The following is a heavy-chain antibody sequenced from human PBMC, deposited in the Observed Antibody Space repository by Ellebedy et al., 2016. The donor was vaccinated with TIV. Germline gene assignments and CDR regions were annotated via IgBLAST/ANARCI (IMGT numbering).Heavy chain of an antibody. V-gene: IGHV4-39*07. CDR3: ARTRYYYDSSGYRQYYFDY. CDR2: IYYSGST. D-gene: IGHD3-22*01. CDR1: GGSISSSSYY. Sequence: SETLSLTCTVSGGSISSSSYYWGWIRQPPGKGLEWVGSIYYSGSTYYNPSLKSRVTISVDRSKNQFSLKLSSVTAADTAVYYCARTRYYYDSSGYRQYYFDYWGQGTLVTVSS. J-gene: IGHJ4*02.